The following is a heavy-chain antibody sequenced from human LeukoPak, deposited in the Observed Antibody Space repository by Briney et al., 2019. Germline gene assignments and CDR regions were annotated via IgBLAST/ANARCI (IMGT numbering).Heavy chain of an antibody. Sequence: HPGGSLRLSCAASGFTFSSYGMHWVRQAPGKGLEWVAVIWYDGSNKYYADSVKGRFTVPRDNSKNTLYLQMNSLRAEDTAVYYCARDYDFWSGPTLYYYYGMDVWGQGTTVTVSS. CDR3: ARDYDFWSGPTLYYYYGMDV. J-gene: IGHJ6*02. V-gene: IGHV3-33*01. CDR2: IWYDGSNK. CDR1: GFTFSSYG. D-gene: IGHD3-3*01.